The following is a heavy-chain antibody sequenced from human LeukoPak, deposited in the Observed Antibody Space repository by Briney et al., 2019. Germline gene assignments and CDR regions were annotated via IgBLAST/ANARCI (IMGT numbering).Heavy chain of an antibody. CDR2: LYYSGST. CDR1: GGSMSSSSYY. D-gene: IGHD2-2*02. V-gene: IGHV4-39*01. Sequence: ASETLSLTCTVSGGSMSSSSYYWGWIRQPPGKGLEWIGSLYYSGSTYYNPSLKSRVTISVDTSKNRFSLRLSSVTAADTAVYYCARHTYRFWFDPWGQGTLVTVSS. CDR3: ARHTYRFWFDP. J-gene: IGHJ5*02.